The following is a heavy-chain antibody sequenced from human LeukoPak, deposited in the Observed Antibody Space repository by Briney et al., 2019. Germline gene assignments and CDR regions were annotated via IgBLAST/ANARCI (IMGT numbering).Heavy chain of an antibody. CDR3: ARHPGRVDGYSYGYWADSDY. CDR2: IYPGDSDT. Sequence: GESLKISCQGSGYRFTSYWIGWVRQMPGKGLEWMGIIYPGDSDTRYSPSFQGQVTISADKSISTAYLQWSSLKASDTAMYYCARHPGRVDGYSYGYWADSDYWGQGTLVTVSS. D-gene: IGHD5-18*01. V-gene: IGHV5-51*01. J-gene: IGHJ4*02. CDR1: GYRFTSYW.